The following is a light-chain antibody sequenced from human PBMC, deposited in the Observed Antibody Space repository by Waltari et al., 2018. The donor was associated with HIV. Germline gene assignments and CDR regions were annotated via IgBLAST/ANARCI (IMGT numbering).Light chain of an antibody. CDR2: SAY. CDR3: QQSYDSPFN. Sequence: DIQMPQSPSALSASVGDNVVITCRASQAISTYLHWYQQKSNKAPVLLVYSAYKLQSGAPSRFRGAGSGRDFSLSITGLQTEDFAKYFCQQSYDSPFNFGPGT. V-gene: IGKV1-39*01. J-gene: IGKJ3*01. CDR1: QAISTY.